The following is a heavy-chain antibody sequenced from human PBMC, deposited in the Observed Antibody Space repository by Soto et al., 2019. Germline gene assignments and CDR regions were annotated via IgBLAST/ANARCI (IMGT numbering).Heavy chain of an antibody. J-gene: IGHJ4*02. CDR2: ISGSGGST. D-gene: IGHD3-10*01. CDR1: GFTFSSYA. Sequence: EVQLLESGGGLVQPGGSLRLSCAASGFTFSSYAMSWVRQAPGKGLEWVSAISGSGGSTYYADSVKGRFTISRDNSKNTLYLQMNSLRAEDTAVYYCAKVRLNYYGSGSPDDYWGQGTLVTVSS. CDR3: AKVRLNYYGSGSPDDY. V-gene: IGHV3-23*01.